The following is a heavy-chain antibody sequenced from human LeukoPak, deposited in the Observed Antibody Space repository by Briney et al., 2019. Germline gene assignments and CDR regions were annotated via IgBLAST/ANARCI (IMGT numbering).Heavy chain of an antibody. D-gene: IGHD3-22*01. Sequence: AGSLCLSCAASGCTFSDYYRSWIRQAPGKGLEWVSYISSSGSIIYYADSVKGRFTISRDNAKNSMYLQMNSLRAEDTAVYYCARGQYDRSPFLQHWGRGTLVTVSS. V-gene: IGHV3-11*01. CDR3: ARGQYDRSPFLQH. CDR2: ISSSGSII. J-gene: IGHJ1*01. CDR1: GCTFSDYY.